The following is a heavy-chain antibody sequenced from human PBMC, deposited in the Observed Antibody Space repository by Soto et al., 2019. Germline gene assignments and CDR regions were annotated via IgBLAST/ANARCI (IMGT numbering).Heavy chain of an antibody. V-gene: IGHV3-21*01. CDR1: GFHFSSYS. Sequence: PVVSLRLSYTASGFHFSSYSMNWVRQAPGKGLEWVSSISSSSSFIYYADSVKGRFTISRDNAKNSLYLQMNSLRAEDTAVYYCASSLELGYCSGGSCYPVPFDYWGQGTLVTVSS. CDR2: ISSSSSFI. J-gene: IGHJ4*02. D-gene: IGHD2-15*01. CDR3: ASSLELGYCSGGSCYPVPFDY.